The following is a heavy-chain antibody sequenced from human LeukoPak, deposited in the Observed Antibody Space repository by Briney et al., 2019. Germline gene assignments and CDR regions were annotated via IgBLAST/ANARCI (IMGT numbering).Heavy chain of an antibody. J-gene: IGHJ4*02. V-gene: IGHV3-23*01. D-gene: IGHD3-9*01. CDR1: GFTFDYYA. CDR3: AKGYDILSAYLDY. Sequence: GGSLRLSCAASGFTFDYYAMHWVRQAPGKGLEWVSGVSGSGTTTYYSDSVKGRFTISRDNSKNEVYLHMSSLRDEDTALYYCAKGYDILSAYLDYWGQGTLVTVSS. CDR2: VSGSGTTT.